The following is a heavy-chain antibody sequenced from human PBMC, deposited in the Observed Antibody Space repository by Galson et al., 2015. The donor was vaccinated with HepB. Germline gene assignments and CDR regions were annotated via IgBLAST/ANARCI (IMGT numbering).Heavy chain of an antibody. J-gene: IGHJ4*02. CDR2: TWYRSKWNN. V-gene: IGHV6-1*01. CDR1: GDRVSSKSAA. D-gene: IGHD3-10*01. Sequence: CAISGDRVSSKSAAWNWIRQSPSRGLEWLGRTWYRSKWNNGYAASVKSRITINPDTSKNQFSLHLNSVTPEDTAVYYCARSTGDLDYWGQGTLVTVSS. CDR3: ARSTGDLDY.